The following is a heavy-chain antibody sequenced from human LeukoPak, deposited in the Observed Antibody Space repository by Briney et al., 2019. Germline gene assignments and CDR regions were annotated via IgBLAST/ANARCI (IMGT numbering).Heavy chain of an antibody. CDR2: IKQDGSEM. Sequence: TGGSLRLSCSASGFTFINYWMTWVRQAPGKGLEWVANIKQDGSEMSYVASVEGRFSVSRDNAKSSLYLQMNSLRPEDTAVYYCARLLLFERSAYRPFDRSGQGTLVTVSS. V-gene: IGHV3-7*01. CDR3: ARLLLFERSAYRPFDR. CDR1: GFTFINYW. J-gene: IGHJ4*02. D-gene: IGHD3-3*01.